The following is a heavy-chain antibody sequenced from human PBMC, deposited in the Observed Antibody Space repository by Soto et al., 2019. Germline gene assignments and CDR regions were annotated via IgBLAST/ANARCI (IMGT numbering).Heavy chain of an antibody. Sequence: EVPLLESGAGFVQPGGSLRLSCAASGFTFSSYAMNWVRQAPGKGLEWVSGISTSGDSTYYADSVKGRFTISRDNSKDTLYLQMNSLRAGDTAVYYCAINSRYCSSTSGYADWGQGTLVTVSS. D-gene: IGHD2-2*01. J-gene: IGHJ4*02. CDR2: ISTSGDST. CDR3: AINSRYCSSTSGYAD. V-gene: IGHV3-23*01. CDR1: GFTFSSYA.